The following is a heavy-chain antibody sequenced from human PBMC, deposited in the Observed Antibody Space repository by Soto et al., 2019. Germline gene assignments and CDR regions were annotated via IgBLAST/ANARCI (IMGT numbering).Heavy chain of an antibody. CDR2: ISAYNGNT. CDR3: AREAYSSGWYSPYYYYYGMDV. V-gene: IGHV1-18*01. J-gene: IGHJ6*02. D-gene: IGHD6-19*01. Sequence: ASVKVSCKASGYTFTSYCISWVRQAPGQGLEWMGWISAYNGNTNYAQKLQGRVTMTTDTSTSTAYMELRSLRSDDTAVYYCAREAYSSGWYSPYYYYYGMDVWGQGTTVTVSS. CDR1: GYTFTSYC.